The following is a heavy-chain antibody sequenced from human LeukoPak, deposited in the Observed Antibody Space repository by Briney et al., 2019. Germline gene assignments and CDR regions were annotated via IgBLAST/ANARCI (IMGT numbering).Heavy chain of an antibody. D-gene: IGHD5-12*01. CDR3: ASLVATLL. CDR2: IIPILGIA. J-gene: IGHJ4*02. V-gene: IGHV1-69*04. CDR1: GYTFTHHG. Sequence: SVTVSFMSSGYTFTHHGVTWVRQAPGKGLEWMGRIIPILGIANYAQKFQGRVTITADKSTSTAYMELSSLRSEDTAVYYCASLVATLLWGQGTLVTVSS.